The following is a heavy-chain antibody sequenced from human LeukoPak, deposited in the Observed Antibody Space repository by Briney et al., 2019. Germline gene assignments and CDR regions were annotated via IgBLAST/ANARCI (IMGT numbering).Heavy chain of an antibody. CDR3: ARLSTDNWIDP. J-gene: IGHJ5*02. CDR1: GGSISSSSYY. Sequence: SQTLSLTCIVSGGSISSSSYYWGWIRRPPGKSLEWIGCLYYSGNTYYNPSLKTRVTILVDTSKNQFSLKPSNVTVAHTAVYYCARLSTDNWIDPWGQGTLVTVSS. D-gene: IGHD5/OR15-5a*01. CDR2: LYYSGNT. V-gene: IGHV4-39*01.